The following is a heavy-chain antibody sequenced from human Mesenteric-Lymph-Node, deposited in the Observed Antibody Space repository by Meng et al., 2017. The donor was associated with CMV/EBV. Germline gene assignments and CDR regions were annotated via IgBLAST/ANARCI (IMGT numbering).Heavy chain of an antibody. CDR3: ARKNGGAFDY. D-gene: IGHD4/OR15-4a*01. J-gene: IGHJ4*02. Sequence: SCAAAGFGVSDDWMRWVRQPPGKGVEWVANIKQDGSEIYYVDSVKGRFTTSRDSAKNSLYLQMNSLRAEDTAVYYCARKNGGAFDYWGQGTLVTVSS. CDR1: GFGVSDDW. V-gene: IGHV3-7*04. CDR2: IKQDGSEI.